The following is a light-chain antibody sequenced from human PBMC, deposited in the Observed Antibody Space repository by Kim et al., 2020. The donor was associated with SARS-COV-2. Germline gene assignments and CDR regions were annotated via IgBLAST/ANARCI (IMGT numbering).Light chain of an antibody. CDR3: SAGDFSIRAWV. Sequence: EDDTLTCSGNNDDVGKDRVTWLQQRLGNPPKLLANRNDNRPSGISGRFSATRSGNTAYLTIAGLKPEDEADYYCSAGDFSIRAWVLGGGTQLTVL. CDR1: NDDVGKDR. V-gene: IGLV10-54*01. CDR2: RND. J-gene: IGLJ3*02.